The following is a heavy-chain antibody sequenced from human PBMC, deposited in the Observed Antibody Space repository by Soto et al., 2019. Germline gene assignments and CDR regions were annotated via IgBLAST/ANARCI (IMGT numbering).Heavy chain of an antibody. V-gene: IGHV3-23*01. CDR2: ISGSGGST. D-gene: IGHD2-15*01. J-gene: IGHJ5*02. CDR3: AKEGCSGGSCYGWFDP. Sequence: GGSLRLSCAASGFTFSSYAMSWVRQAPGKGLEWVSAISGSGGSTYYADSVKGRFTISRDNSKNTLYLQMNSLRAEDTAVYYCAKEGCSGGSCYGWFDPWGQGTLVTVSS. CDR1: GFTFSSYA.